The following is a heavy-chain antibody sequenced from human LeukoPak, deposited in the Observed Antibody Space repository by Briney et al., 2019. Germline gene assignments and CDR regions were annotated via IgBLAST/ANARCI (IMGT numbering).Heavy chain of an antibody. D-gene: IGHD4-23*01. Sequence: ASVKVSCKASGYTFTDYYMHWVRQAPGQGLGWMGWINPSSGGTNYAQKFQGRVTMTRDTSINIDYMELSSLRSDDTAVYYCARDLNGGNSAWGQGTLVTVSS. CDR3: ARDLNGGNSA. CDR1: GYTFTDYY. V-gene: IGHV1-2*02. J-gene: IGHJ5*02. CDR2: INPSSGGT.